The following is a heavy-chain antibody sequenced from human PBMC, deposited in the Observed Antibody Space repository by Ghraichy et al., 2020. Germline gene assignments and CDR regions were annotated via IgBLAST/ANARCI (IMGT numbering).Heavy chain of an antibody. CDR3: AKAEYSSGWYSVTYYYYMDV. Sequence: GGSLRLSCAASGFTFSSYGMHWVRQAPGKGLEWVAVISYDGSNKYYADSVKGRFTISRDNSKNTLYLQMNSLRAEDTAVYYCAKAEYSSGWYSVTYYYYMDVWGKGTTVTVSS. V-gene: IGHV3-30*18. J-gene: IGHJ6*03. CDR2: ISYDGSNK. CDR1: GFTFSSYG. D-gene: IGHD6-19*01.